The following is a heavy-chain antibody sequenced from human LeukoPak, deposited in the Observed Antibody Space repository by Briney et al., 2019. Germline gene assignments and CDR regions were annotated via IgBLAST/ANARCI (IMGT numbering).Heavy chain of an antibody. Sequence: SETPSLTCTVSGGSISSGGYYWSWIRQHPGKGLEWIGYIYYSGSTYYNPSLKSRVTISVDTSKNQFSLKLSSVTAAYTAVYYCARDGVPWYFDLWGRGTLVTVSS. CDR3: ARDGVPWYFDL. J-gene: IGHJ2*01. V-gene: IGHV4-31*03. CDR1: GGSISSGGYY. D-gene: IGHD1-1*01. CDR2: IYYSGST.